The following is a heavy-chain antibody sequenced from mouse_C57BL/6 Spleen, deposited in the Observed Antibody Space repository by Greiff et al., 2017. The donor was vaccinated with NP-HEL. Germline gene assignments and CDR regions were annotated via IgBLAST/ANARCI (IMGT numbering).Heavy chain of an antibody. J-gene: IGHJ2*01. CDR3: ARSGYYGNVDY. Sequence: VQLQQSGPELVKPGASVKISCKASGYAFSSSWMNWVKQRPGKGLEWIGRIYPGDGDTNYNGKFKGKATLTADKSSSTAYMQLSSLTSEDSAVYFCARSGYYGNVDYWGQSTTLTVSS. CDR2: IYPGDGDT. CDR1: GYAFSSSW. D-gene: IGHD1-1*01. V-gene: IGHV1-82*01.